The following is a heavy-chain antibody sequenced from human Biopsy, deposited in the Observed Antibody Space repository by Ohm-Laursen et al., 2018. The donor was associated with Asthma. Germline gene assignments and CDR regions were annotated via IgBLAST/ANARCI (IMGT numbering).Heavy chain of an antibody. D-gene: IGHD4-17*01. J-gene: IGHJ4*02. Sequence: SSVKVSCKISGYSLTDLSMHWVRQAPGQGLEWLGGHDHEEGGTVNARRFQGRVTMTEDTSTDTAYMELSSLSSDDTAVYYCASDFPKDYVRYNFQFWGQGTLVTVSS. CDR2: HDHEEGGT. V-gene: IGHV1-24*01. CDR3: ASDFPKDYVRYNFQF. CDR1: GYSLTDLS.